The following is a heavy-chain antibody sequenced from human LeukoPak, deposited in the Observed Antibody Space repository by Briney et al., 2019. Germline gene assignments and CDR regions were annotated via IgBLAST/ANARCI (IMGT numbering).Heavy chain of an antibody. Sequence: PGGSLRLSCAASGFTFSSYAMSWVRQAPGKGLEWVSAISGSGGSTYYADSVKGRFTISRDNSKNTLYLQMNSLRAEDTAVYYCAKAKYYYDSSGYYCFGYWGQGTLVTVSS. CDR3: AKAKYYYDSSGYYCFGY. J-gene: IGHJ4*02. CDR2: ISGSGGST. V-gene: IGHV3-23*01. CDR1: GFTFSSYA. D-gene: IGHD3-22*01.